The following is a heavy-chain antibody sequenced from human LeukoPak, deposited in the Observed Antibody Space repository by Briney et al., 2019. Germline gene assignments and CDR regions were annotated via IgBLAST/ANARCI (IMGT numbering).Heavy chain of an antibody. CDR3: ARDNLYCSSTSCYDRSLYYYYMDV. D-gene: IGHD2-2*01. V-gene: IGHV4-59*12. CDR1: GGSISSYY. CDR2: IYYSGST. J-gene: IGHJ6*03. Sequence: PSETLSLTCTVSGGSISSYYWSWIRQPPGKGLEWIGYIYYSGSTNYNPSLKSRVTMSVDTSKNQFSLKLSSVTAADTAVYYCARDNLYCSSTSCYDRSLYYYYMDVWGKGTTVTVSS.